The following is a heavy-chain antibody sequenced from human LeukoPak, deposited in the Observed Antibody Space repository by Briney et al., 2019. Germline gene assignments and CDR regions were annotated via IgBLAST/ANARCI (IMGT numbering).Heavy chain of an antibody. J-gene: IGHJ4*02. V-gene: IGHV3-23*01. CDR2: LTGSGGST. CDR1: GFTFSSSS. D-gene: IGHD3-10*01. CDR3: ARDLLGTLVRGPIDY. Sequence: PGGSLRLSCAASGFTFSSSSMSWVRQAPGKGLEWVSALTGSGGSTYYADSVKGRFTISRDNAKNSLYLQMNSLRAEDTAVYYCARDLLGTLVRGPIDYWGQGTLVTVSS.